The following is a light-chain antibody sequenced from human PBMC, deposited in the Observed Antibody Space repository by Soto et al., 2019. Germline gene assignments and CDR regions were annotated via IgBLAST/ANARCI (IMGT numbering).Light chain of an antibody. CDR1: QSVDSST. Sequence: EVVLTQSPGTLSLSPGERGTLSCRASQSVDSSTLAWYQQKPGQAPRLLISGASKRATGTPDRFSGSGSGTDFTLTSSRLEPEDFAVYYCQHFDDSLTFGGGTKVEIK. CDR2: GAS. V-gene: IGKV3-20*01. CDR3: QHFDDSLT. J-gene: IGKJ4*01.